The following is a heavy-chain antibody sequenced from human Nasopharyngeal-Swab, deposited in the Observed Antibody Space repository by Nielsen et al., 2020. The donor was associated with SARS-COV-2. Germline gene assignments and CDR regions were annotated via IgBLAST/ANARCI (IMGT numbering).Heavy chain of an antibody. D-gene: IGHD3-16*01. CDR3: AASQWGEYFDY. J-gene: IGHJ4*02. CDR2: FDPEDGET. V-gene: IGHV1-24*01. Sequence: ASVQASCKVSGSTLTEISMHWVRQAHGRGLEWMGGFDPEDGETIYAQKFQGRVTMTEDTSIDTAYMELRSLRSEDTAVYYCAASQWGEYFDYWGQGTLVSVSS. CDR1: GSTLTEIS.